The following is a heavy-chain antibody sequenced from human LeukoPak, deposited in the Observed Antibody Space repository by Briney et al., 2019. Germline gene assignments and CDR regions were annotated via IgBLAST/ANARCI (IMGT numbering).Heavy chain of an antibody. Sequence: PGGSLRLSCAASGFTVSSNYMSWVRQAPGKGPEWVSVIYSGGSTYYADSVKGRFTISRDNSKNTLYLQMNSLRAEDTAVYYCVRGRGKLNDYDSSGLCFDYWGQGTLVTVSS. CDR3: VRGRGKLNDYDSSGLCFDY. V-gene: IGHV3-53*01. CDR1: GFTVSSNY. D-gene: IGHD3-22*01. J-gene: IGHJ4*02. CDR2: IYSGGST.